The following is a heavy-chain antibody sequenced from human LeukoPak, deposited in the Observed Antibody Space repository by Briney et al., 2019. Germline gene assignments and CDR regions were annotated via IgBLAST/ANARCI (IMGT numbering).Heavy chain of an antibody. J-gene: IGHJ6*03. CDR1: GGTFSSYA. CDR3: ATVPYYYYYMDV. V-gene: IGHV1-69*06. Sequence: ASVKVSCKASGGTFSSYAISWVRQAPGQGLEWMGGIIPIFGTAIYAQKFQGRVTMTEDTSTDTAYMELSSLRSEDTAVYYCATVPYYYYYMDVWGKGTTVTVSS. CDR2: IIPIFGTA.